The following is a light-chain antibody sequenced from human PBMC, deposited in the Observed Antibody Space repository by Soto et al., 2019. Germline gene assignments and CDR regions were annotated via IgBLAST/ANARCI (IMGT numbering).Light chain of an antibody. CDR2: AAS. CDR3: QQYNTHWT. CDR1: QGIRND. V-gene: IGKV1-6*01. J-gene: IGKJ1*01. Sequence: AIQMTQSPSSLSASVGHIFTITCRASQGIRNDLGWYQQKPGKAPKLLIYAASSLQSGVPSSLSGSASGTDFPLTISSLPPDDSATYYCQQYNTHWTFGHGTKVDIK.